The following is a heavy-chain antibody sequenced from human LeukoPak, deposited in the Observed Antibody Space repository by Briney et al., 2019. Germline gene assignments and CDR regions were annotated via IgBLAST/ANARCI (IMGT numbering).Heavy chain of an antibody. Sequence: SVKVSCKASGGTFSSYAISWVRQAPGQGLEWMGGIIPIFGTANYAQKFQGRVTITADESTSTAYMELSSLRSEDTAVYYCARDFSIEDGSGSYLDYWGQGTLVTVSS. CDR1: GGTFSSYA. V-gene: IGHV1-69*13. J-gene: IGHJ4*02. CDR2: IIPIFGTA. CDR3: ARDFSIEDGSGSYLDY. D-gene: IGHD3-10*01.